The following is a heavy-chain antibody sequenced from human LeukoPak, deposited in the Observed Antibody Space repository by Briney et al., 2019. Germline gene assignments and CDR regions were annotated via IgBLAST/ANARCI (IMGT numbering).Heavy chain of an antibody. D-gene: IGHD3-10*02. CDR2: ISSSGSTI. CDR1: GFTFSSYE. J-gene: IGHJ6*04. V-gene: IGHV3-48*03. CDR3: AELSITMIGGV. Sequence: PGGVLRLSFAASGFTFSSYEKNWVRPAPGEGVEWVSYISSSGSTIYYADSVKGRFTISRDNAKNSLYLQMNSLRAEDTAVYYCAELSITMIGGVWGKGTTVTISS.